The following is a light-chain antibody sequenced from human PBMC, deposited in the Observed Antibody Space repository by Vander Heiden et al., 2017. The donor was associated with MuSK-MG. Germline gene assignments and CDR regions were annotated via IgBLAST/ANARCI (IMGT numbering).Light chain of an antibody. CDR2: LGS. CDR3: RQSLQTAWT. V-gene: IGKV2-28*01. Sequence: DIVMTQSPLSLPVTPGEPASISCRSSQSLLHSNGYNYLDWYLQKPGLSPQLLIYLGSNRASGVPDRFSGSGSGTDFTLKISRVEAEDVGVYYCRQSLQTAWTFGQGTKVEIK. CDR1: QSLLHSNGYNY. J-gene: IGKJ1*01.